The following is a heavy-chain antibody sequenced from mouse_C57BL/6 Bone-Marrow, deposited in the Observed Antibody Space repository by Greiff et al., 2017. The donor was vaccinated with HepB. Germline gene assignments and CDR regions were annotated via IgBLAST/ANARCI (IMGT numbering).Heavy chain of an antibody. J-gene: IGHJ3*01. CDR1: GYTFTSYW. CDR3: ARNGYYDWFAY. D-gene: IGHD2-3*01. V-gene: IGHV1-64*01. Sequence: QVQLQQPGAELVKPGASVKLSCKASGYTFTSYWMHWVKQRPGQGLEWIGMIHPNGGSTNYNEKFKSKATLTVDKSSSTAYMQLSSLTSEDSAVCYCARNGYYDWFAYWGQGTLVTVSA. CDR2: IHPNGGST.